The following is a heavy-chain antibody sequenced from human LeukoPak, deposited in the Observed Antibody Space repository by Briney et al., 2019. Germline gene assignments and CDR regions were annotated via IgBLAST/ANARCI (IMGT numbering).Heavy chain of an antibody. CDR2: IWYDGSNK. CDR3: AKYLVSGGDAFDI. V-gene: IGHV3-30*02. CDR1: GFTFSSNA. Sequence: GGSLRLSCAASGFTFSSNAIHWVRQAPGKGLEWVAFIWYDGSNKYYADSVKGRFTISRDNSKNTLYLQMNSLRAEDTAVYYCAKYLVSGGDAFDIWGQGTMVTVSS. D-gene: IGHD5/OR15-5a*01. J-gene: IGHJ3*02.